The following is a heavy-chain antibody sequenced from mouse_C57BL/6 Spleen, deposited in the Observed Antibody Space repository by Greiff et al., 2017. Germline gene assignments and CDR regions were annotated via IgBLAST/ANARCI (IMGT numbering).Heavy chain of an antibody. V-gene: IGHV8-8*01. CDR3: ARIDGYNEGFAY. D-gene: IGHD2-3*01. J-gene: IGHJ3*01. CDR1: GFSLSTFGMG. Sequence: QVTLKVSGPGILQPSQTLSLTCSFSGFSLSTFGMGVGWIRQPPGKGLEWLAHIWWDDDKYYNPALKSRLTISKDTSKNQVFLKIANVYTADTATYYCARIDGYNEGFAYWGQGTLVTVSA. CDR2: IWWDDDK.